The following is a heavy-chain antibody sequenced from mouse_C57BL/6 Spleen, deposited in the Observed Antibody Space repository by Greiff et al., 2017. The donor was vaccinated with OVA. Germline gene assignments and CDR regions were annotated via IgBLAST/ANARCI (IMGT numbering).Heavy chain of an antibody. CDR1: GYTFTSYW. V-gene: IGHV1-52*01. CDR3: ASWVYCSSWDYFDY. CDR2: IDPSDSDT. D-gene: IGHD1-1*01. J-gene: IGHJ2*01. Sequence: QVQLQQPGAELVRPGSSVKLSCKASGYTFTSYWMHWVKQRPIQGLEWIGNIDPSDSDTHYNQKFKDKATLTVDKSSSTAYMQLSSLTSEDCAVYYCASWVYCSSWDYFDYWGQGTTLTVSA.